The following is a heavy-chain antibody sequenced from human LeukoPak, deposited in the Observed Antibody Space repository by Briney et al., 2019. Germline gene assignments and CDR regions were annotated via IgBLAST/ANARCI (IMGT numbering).Heavy chain of an antibody. CDR2: MNPNSGNT. J-gene: IGHJ4*02. CDR1: GYTFTSYD. Sequence: ASVKVSCKASGYTFTSYDMNWVRQAPGQGLEWMGWMNPNSGNTAYSQRFQGRVTMSRNPSISTAYMELSSLTSEDTAIYYCARVDNWDYNFFGYWAQGTLVTVSS. CDR3: ARVDNWDYNFFGY. D-gene: IGHD1-7*01. V-gene: IGHV1-8*01.